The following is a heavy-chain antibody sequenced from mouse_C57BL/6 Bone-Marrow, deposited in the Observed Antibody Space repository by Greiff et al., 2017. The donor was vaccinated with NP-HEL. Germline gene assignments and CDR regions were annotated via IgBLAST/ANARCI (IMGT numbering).Heavy chain of an antibody. J-gene: IGHJ3*01. CDR1: GYTFTSYG. Sequence: VQLQQSGAELARPGASVKLSCKASGYTFTSYGISWVKQRTGQGLEWIGEIYPRSGNTYYNEKFKGKATLTADKSSSTAYMELRSLTSEDSAVYFCARKGDSNYPFAYWGQGTLVTVSA. V-gene: IGHV1-81*01. CDR2: IYPRSGNT. D-gene: IGHD2-5*01. CDR3: ARKGDSNYPFAY.